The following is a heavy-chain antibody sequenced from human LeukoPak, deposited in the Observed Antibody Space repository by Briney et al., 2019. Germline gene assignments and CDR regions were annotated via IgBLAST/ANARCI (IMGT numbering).Heavy chain of an antibody. J-gene: IGHJ5*02. D-gene: IGHD3-10*01. V-gene: IGHV1-69*01. CDR2: IIPIFGTA. CDR3: SRYNYYGSGSYPNWFDP. CDR1: GGTFSSYA. Sequence: ASVKVSCKASGGTFSSYAISWVRQAPGQGLEWMGGIIPIFGTANYAQKFQGRVTITADESTSTAYMELSSLRSEDTAVYYCSRYNYYGSGSYPNWFDPWGQGTLVTVSS.